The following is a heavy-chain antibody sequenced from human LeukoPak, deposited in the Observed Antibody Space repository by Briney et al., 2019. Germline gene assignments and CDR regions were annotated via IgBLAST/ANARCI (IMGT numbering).Heavy chain of an antibody. J-gene: IGHJ6*03. CDR1: GFTFSSYS. Sequence: GGSLRLSCAASGFTFSSYSMNWVRQAPGKGLEWVSSISSSSSYIYYADSVKGRFTISRDNSKNTLYLQMNSLRAEDTAVYYCARDGPYYDILTGYYGYYYYYYMDVWGKGTTVTVSS. CDR3: ARDGPYYDILTGYYGYYYYYYMDV. CDR2: ISSSSSYI. D-gene: IGHD3-9*01. V-gene: IGHV3-21*01.